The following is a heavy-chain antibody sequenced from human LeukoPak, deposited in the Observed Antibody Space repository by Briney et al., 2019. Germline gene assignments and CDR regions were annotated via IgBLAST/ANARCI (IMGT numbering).Heavy chain of an antibody. D-gene: IGHD6-13*01. V-gene: IGHV4-61*02. CDR1: GGSISSGSYY. Sequence: SSETLSLTCTVSGGSISSGSYYWSWIRQPAGKGLEWIGRIYTRGSTNYNPSLKSRVTISVDTSKNQFSLKLSSVTAADTAVYYCARALMESSSWTSYYYYYMDIWGKGSTVTVSS. J-gene: IGHJ6*03. CDR3: ARALMESSSWTSYYYYYMDI. CDR2: IYTRGST.